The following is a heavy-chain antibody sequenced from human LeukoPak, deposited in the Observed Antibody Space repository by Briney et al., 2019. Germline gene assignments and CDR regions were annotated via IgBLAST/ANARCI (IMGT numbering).Heavy chain of an antibody. CDR3: ARHDSSGYFDY. D-gene: IGHD3-22*01. CDR2: IYYSGST. Sequence: SETLSLTCTVSGGSISSYYWSWIRQPPGKGLEWIGYIYYSGSTNYNPSLKSRVTISVDTSKNQFSLKLSSVTAADTAVYYCARHDSSGYFDYWGQGTLVTVSS. J-gene: IGHJ4*02. CDR1: GGSISSYY. V-gene: IGHV4-59*01.